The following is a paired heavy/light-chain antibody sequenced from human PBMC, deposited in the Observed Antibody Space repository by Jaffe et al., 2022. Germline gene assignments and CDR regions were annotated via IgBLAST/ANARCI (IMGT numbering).Light chain of an antibody. V-gene: IGKV3-20*01. CDR3: QQRGGSPTYT. Sequence: EIVLTQSPGTLSLSPGEGATLSCRASQSVTGNYLAWYQQKLGQAPRLLIYGASTRASGIPDRFSGSGSGTDFSLTISRLEPEDFGVYYCQQRGGSPTYTFGQGTRLEIK. CDR1: QSVTGNY. CDR2: GAS. J-gene: IGKJ2*01.
Heavy chain of an antibody. D-gene: IGHD1-26*01. CDR1: GYTFTGYY. V-gene: IGHV1-2*02. Sequence: QVRLVQSGAEVKTPGASVKVSCKASGYTFTGYYLHWVRQAPGQGLEWMALINTNDGSTDYAPSFQGRVTTTRDTAISTAYMDLSSLRSDDTAVYYCAREYSTSTTYYKAFDFWGQGTLVTVSS. J-gene: IGHJ3*01. CDR2: INTNDGST. CDR3: AREYSTSTTYYKAFDF.